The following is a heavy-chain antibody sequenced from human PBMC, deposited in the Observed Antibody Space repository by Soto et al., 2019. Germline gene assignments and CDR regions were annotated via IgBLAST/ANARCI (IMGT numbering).Heavy chain of an antibody. D-gene: IGHD2-2*01. CDR2: ISSSGSTI. CDR1: GFTFSDYY. CDR3: ARTYCSSTSCWQTDY. Sequence: SLRLSCAASGFTFSDYYMSWIRQAPGKGLEWVSYISSSGSTIYYADSVKGRFTISRDNAKNSLYLQMNSLRAEDTAVYYCARTYCSSTSCWQTDYWGQGTLVTVSS. J-gene: IGHJ4*02. V-gene: IGHV3-11*01.